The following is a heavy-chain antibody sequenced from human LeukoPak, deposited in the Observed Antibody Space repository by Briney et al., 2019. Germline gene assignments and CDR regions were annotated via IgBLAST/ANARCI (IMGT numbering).Heavy chain of an antibody. D-gene: IGHD3-10*01. Sequence: GGSLRLSCAASGFTFSDYYMSWIRQAPGKGLEWVSYISSSSSYTNYADSVKGRFTISRDNAKNSLYLQMNSLRAEDTAVYYCARALWFGELRGSYNWFDPWGQGTLVTVSS. CDR2: ISSSSSYT. J-gene: IGHJ5*02. CDR1: GFTFSDYY. V-gene: IGHV3-11*06. CDR3: ARALWFGELRGSYNWFDP.